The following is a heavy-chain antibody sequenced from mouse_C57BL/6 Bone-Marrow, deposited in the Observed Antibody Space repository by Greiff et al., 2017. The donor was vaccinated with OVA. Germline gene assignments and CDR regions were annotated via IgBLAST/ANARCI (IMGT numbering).Heavy chain of an antibody. CDR3: ARGGYDYLDY. V-gene: IGHV1-81*01. J-gene: IGHJ2*01. CDR2: IYPRSGNT. CDR1: GYTFTSYG. Sequence: QVQLKESGAELARPGASVKLSCKASGYTFTSYGISWVKQRTGQGLEWIGEIYPRSGNTYYNEKFKGKATLTADKSSSTAYMELRSLTSEDSAVYFCARGGYDYLDYWGQGTTLTVSS. D-gene: IGHD2-3*01.